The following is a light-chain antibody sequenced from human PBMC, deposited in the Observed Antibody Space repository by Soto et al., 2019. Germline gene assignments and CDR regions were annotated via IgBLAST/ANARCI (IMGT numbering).Light chain of an antibody. V-gene: IGLV2-14*01. CDR3: TSYPVSVAPDV. CDR2: EVT. Sequence: QSALTQPASVSGSPGQSITISCTGTSSDVGNGYDSVSWYQQHPGKAPKLMIYEVTNRPSGVSSRFSGSKSGNTASLTISGLQAEDEADYSGTSYPVSVAPDVSGTGTKLPVL. J-gene: IGLJ1*01. CDR1: SSDVGNGYDS.